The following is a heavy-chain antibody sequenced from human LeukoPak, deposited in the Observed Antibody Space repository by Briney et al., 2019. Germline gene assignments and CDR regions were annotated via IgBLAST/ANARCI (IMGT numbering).Heavy chain of an antibody. CDR2: IYYSGST. CDR1: GGSINSDY. Sequence: SETLSLACTVSGGSINSDYWSWIRQPPWKGLEWIGYIYYSGSTKYNPSLKSRVTISVDTSKNQFSLRLTSVTAADTAVYYCARGRKGLLTYYFDSSITNWFDPWGQGTLVTVSS. CDR3: ARGRKGLLTYYFDSSITNWFDP. D-gene: IGHD3-22*01. V-gene: IGHV4-59*01. J-gene: IGHJ5*02.